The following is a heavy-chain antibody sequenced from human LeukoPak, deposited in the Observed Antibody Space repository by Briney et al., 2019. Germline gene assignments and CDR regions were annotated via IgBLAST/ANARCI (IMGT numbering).Heavy chain of an antibody. Sequence: ASVKVSCKASGYTFTGYYMHWVRQATGQGLEWMGWMNPNSGNTGYAQKFQGRVTITRNTSISTAYMELNSLRAEDTAVYYCTRDHSSSCQLFDYWGQGTLVTVSS. CDR1: GYTFTGYY. CDR3: TRDHSSSCQLFDY. V-gene: IGHV1-8*03. J-gene: IGHJ4*02. CDR2: MNPNSGNT. D-gene: IGHD6-13*01.